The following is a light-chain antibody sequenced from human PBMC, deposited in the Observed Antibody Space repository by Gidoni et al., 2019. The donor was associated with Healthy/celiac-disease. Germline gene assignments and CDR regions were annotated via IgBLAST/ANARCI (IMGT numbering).Light chain of an antibody. Sequence: EIVMTQSPAPLSVSPGERATLSCRASQSVSSNLAWYQQQPGQAPRLLIYGASTRATGIPARFSGSGSGTEFTLTISSLQSEDFAVYYCQQYNNWPPRYTFGQGTKLEIK. V-gene: IGKV3-15*01. CDR1: QSVSSN. J-gene: IGKJ2*01. CDR3: QQYNNWPPRYT. CDR2: GAS.